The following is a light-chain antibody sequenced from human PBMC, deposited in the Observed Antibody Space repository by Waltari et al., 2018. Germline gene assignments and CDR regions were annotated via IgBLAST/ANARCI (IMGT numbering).Light chain of an antibody. CDR2: EVS. V-gene: IGLV2-14*01. CDR1: SSDVGGYNY. Sequence: SALTQPASVSGSPGQSITLSCTGTSSDVGGYNYVSWYQQHPGKAPKLMIYEVSNRPSGVSNRFSGSKSGNTASLTISGLQAEDEADYYCSSYTSSSTLFGGGTKLTVL. J-gene: IGLJ2*01. CDR3: SSYTSSSTL.